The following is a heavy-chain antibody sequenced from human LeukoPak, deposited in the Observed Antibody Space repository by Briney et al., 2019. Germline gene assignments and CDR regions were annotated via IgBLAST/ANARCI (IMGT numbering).Heavy chain of an antibody. V-gene: IGHV1-46*01. Sequence: ASVKVSCKASGYTFTSYYMHWVRQAPGQGLEWMGIINPSGGSTSYAQKFQGRVTMTRDMSTSTVYMELSRLRSDDTAVYYCARTGIAVADTDAFDIWGQGTMVTVSS. J-gene: IGHJ3*02. CDR1: GYTFTSYY. CDR2: INPSGGST. CDR3: ARTGIAVADTDAFDI. D-gene: IGHD6-19*01.